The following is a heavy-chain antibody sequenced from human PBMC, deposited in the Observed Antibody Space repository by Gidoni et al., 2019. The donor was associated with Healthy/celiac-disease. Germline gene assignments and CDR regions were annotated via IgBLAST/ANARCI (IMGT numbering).Heavy chain of an antibody. J-gene: IGHJ4*02. CDR2: ISSSSSYI. CDR1: GFTFSSYS. Sequence: EVQLVESGGGLVKPGGSLRLSCAASGFTFSSYSMNWVRQAPGKGLEWVSSISSSSSYIYYADSVKGRFTISRDNAKNSLYLQMNSLRAEDTAVYYCARALVDTAMVTGYWGQGTLVTVSS. V-gene: IGHV3-21*01. CDR3: ARALVDTAMVTGY. D-gene: IGHD5-18*01.